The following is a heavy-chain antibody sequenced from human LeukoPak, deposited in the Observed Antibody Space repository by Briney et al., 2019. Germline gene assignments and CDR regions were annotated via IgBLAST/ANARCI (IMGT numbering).Heavy chain of an antibody. J-gene: IGHJ1*01. Sequence: SETLSLTCTVSGGSISSYYWSWIRQPPGKGLEWIGYIYYSGSTNYNPSLKSRVTISVDTSKNQFSLKLSSVIAADTAVYYCAGEEWLYRYFQHWGQGTLVTVSS. CDR1: GGSISSYY. CDR2: IYYSGST. CDR3: AGEEWLYRYFQH. V-gene: IGHV4-59*08. D-gene: IGHD6-19*01.